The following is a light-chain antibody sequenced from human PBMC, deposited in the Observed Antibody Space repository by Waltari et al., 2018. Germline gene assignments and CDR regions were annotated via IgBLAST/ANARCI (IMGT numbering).Light chain of an antibody. CDR1: NSNIGSNN. Sequence: QSVVSQPPSASAAPGQRVTSSCRGSNSNIGSNNEHWYQQLPGTAPKLLIYNNNQRPSGVPDRVSGSKSGTSASLAISGLQSEDEADYFCATWDDSLKGVVFGGGTKLTVL. CDR2: NNN. V-gene: IGLV1-44*01. J-gene: IGLJ3*02. CDR3: ATWDDSLKGVV.